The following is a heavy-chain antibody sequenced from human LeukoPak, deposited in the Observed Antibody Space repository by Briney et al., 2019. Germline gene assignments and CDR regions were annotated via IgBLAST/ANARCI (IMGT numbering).Heavy chain of an antibody. J-gene: IGHJ4*02. Sequence: GGSLRLSCAASGFTFSSYAMSWVRQAPGKGLEWVSSISSSSSYIYYADSVKGRFTISRDNAKNSLYLQMNSLRAEDTAVYYCAKVVGATNPTSDYWGQGTLVTVSS. V-gene: IGHV3-21*04. CDR3: AKVVGATNPTSDY. CDR1: GFTFSSYA. D-gene: IGHD1-26*01. CDR2: ISSSSSYI.